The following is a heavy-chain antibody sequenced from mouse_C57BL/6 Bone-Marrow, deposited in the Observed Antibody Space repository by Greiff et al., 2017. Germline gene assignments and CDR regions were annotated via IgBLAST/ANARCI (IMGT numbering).Heavy chain of an antibody. V-gene: IGHV1-72*01. D-gene: IGHD2-3*01. CDR2: IDPNSGGT. J-gene: IGHJ1*03. CDR3: ARSKGEVYDNYWYFDV. CDR1: GYTFTSYW. Sequence: QVQLQQPGAELVKPGASVKLSCKASGYTFTSYWMHWVKQRPGRGLEWIGRIDPNSGGTKYNEKFKSKATLTVDKSSSTAYMQLSSLTSEDSAVYYCARSKGEVYDNYWYFDVWGTGTTVTVSS.